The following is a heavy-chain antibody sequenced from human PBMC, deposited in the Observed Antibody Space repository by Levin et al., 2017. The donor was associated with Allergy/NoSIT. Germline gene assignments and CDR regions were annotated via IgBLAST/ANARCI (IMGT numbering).Heavy chain of an antibody. J-gene: IGHJ4*02. Sequence: GESLKISCKASGYTFTSYDIHWVRQATGQGLEWMGWMDPNNGNTQFAQRFQGRVTMTKNTAISTAYMDLISLTSDDTAVYFCARGGYGDYELDYWGQGTLVTVSS. V-gene: IGHV1-8*01. CDR3: ARGGYGDYELDY. CDR2: MDPNNGNT. CDR1: GYTFTSYD. D-gene: IGHD4-17*01.